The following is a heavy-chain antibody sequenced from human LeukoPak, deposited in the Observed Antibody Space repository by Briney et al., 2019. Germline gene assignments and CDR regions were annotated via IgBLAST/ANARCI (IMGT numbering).Heavy chain of an antibody. J-gene: IGHJ4*02. Sequence: GGSLRLSCAASGFAFSSNWMHWVRQAPGKGLVWVSHISTDARTITYADFVKGRFTISRDNAKNTLYLQMNSLRAEDTALYYCVRGQATAWGLDYWGQGTLVTVSS. D-gene: IGHD6-13*01. V-gene: IGHV3-74*01. CDR3: VRGQATAWGLDY. CDR1: GFAFSSNW. CDR2: ISTDARTI.